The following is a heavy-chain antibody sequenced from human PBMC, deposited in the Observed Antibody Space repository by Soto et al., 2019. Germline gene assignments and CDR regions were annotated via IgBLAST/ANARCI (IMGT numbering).Heavy chain of an antibody. Sequence: GGSLRLSCAASGFTFSSYAMSWVRQAPGKGLEWVSAISGSGGSTYYADSVKGRFTISRDNSKNTLYLQMNSLRAEDTAVYYCAKDQYYDSSGPSYYFDYWGQGTLVTVS. V-gene: IGHV3-23*01. D-gene: IGHD3-22*01. CDR3: AKDQYYDSSGPSYYFDY. CDR1: GFTFSSYA. J-gene: IGHJ4*02. CDR2: ISGSGGST.